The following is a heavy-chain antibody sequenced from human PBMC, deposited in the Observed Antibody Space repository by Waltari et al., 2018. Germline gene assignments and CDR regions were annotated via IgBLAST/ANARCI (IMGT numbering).Heavy chain of an antibody. J-gene: IGHJ4*02. D-gene: IGHD3-16*01. CDR1: GGTFSSYA. CDR3: ARGPREPGGLGARRFSIFDY. CDR2: IIPILGIA. Sequence: QVQLVQSGAEVKKPGSSVKVSCKASGGTFSSYAISWVRQAPGQGLEWMGGIIPILGIANYAQKCQGRVTITADKSTSTAYMELSSLRSEDTAVYYCARGPREPGGLGARRFSIFDYWGQGTLVTVSS. V-gene: IGHV1-69*10.